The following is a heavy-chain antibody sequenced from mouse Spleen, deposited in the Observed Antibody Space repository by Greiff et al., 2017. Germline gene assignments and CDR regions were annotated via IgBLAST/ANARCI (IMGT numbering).Heavy chain of an antibody. Sequence: EVKLMESGGGLVQPGESLKLSCESNEYEFPSHDMSWVRKTPEKRLELVAAINSDGGSTYYPDTMERRFIISRDNTKKTLYLQMSSLRSEDTALYYCARRGITTGTYWYFDVWGAGTTVTVSS. CDR2: INSDGGST. V-gene: IGHV5-2*01. J-gene: IGHJ1*01. D-gene: IGHD2-4*01. CDR3: ARRGITTGTYWYFDV. CDR1: EYEFPSHD.